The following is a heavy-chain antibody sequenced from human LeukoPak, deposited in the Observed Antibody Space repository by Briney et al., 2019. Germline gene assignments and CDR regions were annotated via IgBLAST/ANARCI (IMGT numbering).Heavy chain of an antibody. J-gene: IGHJ5*02. V-gene: IGHV3-20*04. CDR1: GFTFDGYG. Sequence: GGSLRLSCAASGFTFDGYGMSWVRQAPGKGLEWVSGINWNGGSTGYADSVQGRFTISRDNAKNSLYLQMNSLRAEDTALYYCVPDAVSGLSLFDPWGQGTLVTVSS. CDR2: INWNGGST. D-gene: IGHD6-19*01. CDR3: VPDAVSGLSLFDP.